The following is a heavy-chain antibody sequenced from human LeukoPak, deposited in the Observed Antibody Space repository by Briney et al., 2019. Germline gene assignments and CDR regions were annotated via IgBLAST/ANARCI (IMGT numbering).Heavy chain of an antibody. CDR2: ISGSGGST. D-gene: IGHD3-22*01. J-gene: IGHJ4*02. CDR1: GFTFSSYG. CDR3: VSGDSSGYYHFDY. V-gene: IGHV3-NL1*01. Sequence: GGSLRLSCAASGFTFSSYGMHWVRQAPGKGLEWVSAISGSGGSTYYADSVKGRFTISRDNSKNTLYLQMNSLRAEDTAVYYCVSGDSSGYYHFDYWGQGTLVTVSS.